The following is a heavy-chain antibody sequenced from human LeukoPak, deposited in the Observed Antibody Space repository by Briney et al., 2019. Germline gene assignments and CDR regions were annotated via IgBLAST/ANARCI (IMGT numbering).Heavy chain of an antibody. D-gene: IGHD2-8*01. CDR3: AKDTSIGRYCTNGVCSPFDY. Sequence: PGGSLRLSCAASGFTLSSYAMSWVRPAPGKGLEWVSAISDSGGSTYDADSVKGRFTISRDNSKNTLYLQMNSLRAEDTAVYYCAKDTSIGRYCTNGVCSPFDYWGQGTLVTVSS. CDR1: GFTLSSYA. CDR2: ISDSGGST. J-gene: IGHJ4*02. V-gene: IGHV3-23*01.